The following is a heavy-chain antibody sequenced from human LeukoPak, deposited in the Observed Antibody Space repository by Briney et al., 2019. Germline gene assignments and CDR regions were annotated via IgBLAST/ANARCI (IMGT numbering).Heavy chain of an antibody. CDR3: ARKTIGGFDY. CDR2: ISSSSSTI. Sequence: SGGSLRLSYAASGFTFCSYSMHWVRQAPGKGLEWVSYISSSSSTIFYADSVKGRFTISRDNAKNSLYLQMNSLRAEDTAVYYCARKTIGGFDYWGQGTLVTVSS. D-gene: IGHD3-10*01. CDR1: GFTFCSYS. J-gene: IGHJ4*02. V-gene: IGHV3-48*01.